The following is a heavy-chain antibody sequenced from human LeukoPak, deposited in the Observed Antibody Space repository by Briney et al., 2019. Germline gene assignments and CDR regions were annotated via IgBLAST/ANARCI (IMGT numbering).Heavy chain of an antibody. CDR2: ISSSGSTI. Sequence: GGSLRLSCAASGFTFSSYEMNWVREAPGKGLEWVSYISSSGSTIYYADSVKGRFTISRDNAKNSLYLQMNSLRAEDTAVYYCARVKGGYSYGYYYWGQGTPVTVSS. V-gene: IGHV3-48*03. CDR3: ARVKGGYSYGYYY. J-gene: IGHJ4*02. CDR1: GFTFSSYE. D-gene: IGHD5-18*01.